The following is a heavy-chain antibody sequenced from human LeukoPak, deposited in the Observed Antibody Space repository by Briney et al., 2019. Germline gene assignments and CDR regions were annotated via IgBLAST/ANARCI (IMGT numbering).Heavy chain of an antibody. CDR3: ASALGDYDILTGYRY. J-gene: IGHJ4*02. V-gene: IGHV1-69*13. D-gene: IGHD3-9*01. CDR2: IIPIFGTA. CDR1: GGTFSSYA. Sequence: SVKVSCKASGGTFSSYAISWVRQAPGQGLEWMGGIIPIFGTANYAQKFQGRVTITADESTSTAYMELSSLRSEDTAVYYCASALGDYDILTGYRYWGQGTLVTVSS.